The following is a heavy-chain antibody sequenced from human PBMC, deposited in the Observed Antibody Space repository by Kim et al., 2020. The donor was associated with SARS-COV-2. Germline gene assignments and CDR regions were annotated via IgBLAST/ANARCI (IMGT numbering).Heavy chain of an antibody. D-gene: IGHD3-3*01. CDR2: ISGSGGST. CDR1: GFTFSSYA. J-gene: IGHJ6*02. CDR3: AKCITIFGVVIIGRDYYYGMDV. Sequence: GGSLRLSCAASGFTFSSYAMSWVRQAPGKGLEWVSAISGSGGSTYYADSVKGRFTISRDNSKNTLYLQMNSLRAEDTAVYYCAKCITIFGVVIIGRDYYYGMDVWGQGTTVTVSS. V-gene: IGHV3-23*01.